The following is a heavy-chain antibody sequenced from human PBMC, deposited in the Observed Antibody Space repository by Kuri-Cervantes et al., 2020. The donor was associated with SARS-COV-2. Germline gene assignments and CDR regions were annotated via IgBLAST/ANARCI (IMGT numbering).Heavy chain of an antibody. V-gene: IGHV3-23*01. D-gene: IGHD7-27*01. J-gene: IGHJ6*03. CDR1: GFTFSSYA. CDR3: ARDPGLTGELPYYMDV. Sequence: GESLKISCAASGFTFSSYAMSWVRQAPGKGLEWVSAISGSGGSTYYADSVKGRFTISRDNSKNTLYLQMNSLRAEDTAVYYCARDPGLTGELPYYMDVWGKGTTVTVSS. CDR2: ISGSGGST.